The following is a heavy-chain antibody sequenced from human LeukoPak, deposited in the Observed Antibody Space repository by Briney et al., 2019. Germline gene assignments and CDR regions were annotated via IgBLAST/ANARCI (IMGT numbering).Heavy chain of an antibody. CDR1: GYTFNRYG. CDR2: INAYNGNT. D-gene: IGHD6-13*01. Sequence: ASVKVSCKASGYTFNRYGISWVRQAPGQGLEWMGWINAYNGNTKNAQNLQGRVTMTTDTSTSTVYLELRSLRSDDTAVYYCARGHSTSWPEYFQHWGQGTLVTVS. V-gene: IGHV1-18*01. J-gene: IGHJ1*01. CDR3: ARGHSTSWPEYFQH.